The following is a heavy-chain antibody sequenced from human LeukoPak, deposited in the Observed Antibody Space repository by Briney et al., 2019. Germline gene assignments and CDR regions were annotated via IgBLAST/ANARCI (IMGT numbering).Heavy chain of an antibody. J-gene: IGHJ4*02. CDR1: GFIFSDYY. CDR2: ISSSGSTI. D-gene: IGHD6-13*01. Sequence: GGSLRLSCAASGFIFSDYYMSWIRQAPGKGLEWVSYISSSGSTIYYADSVKGRFTISRDNAKNSLYLQMNSLRAEDTAVYYCARVGIAAVVEYFDYWGQGTLVTVSS. CDR3: ARVGIAAVVEYFDY. V-gene: IGHV3-11*01.